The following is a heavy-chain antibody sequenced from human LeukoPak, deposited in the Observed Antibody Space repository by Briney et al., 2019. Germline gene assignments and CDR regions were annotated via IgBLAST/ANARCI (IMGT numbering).Heavy chain of an antibody. D-gene: IGHD4/OR15-4a*01. CDR3: AREKRLSSYYYYGMDV. J-gene: IGHJ6*02. V-gene: IGHV3-23*01. CDR2: ISASGGST. CDR1: GFRFSNYA. Sequence: GGSLRLSCAASGFRFSNYAMSWARQAPGKGLEWVSAISASGGSTYYADSVKGRFTISRDNAKNTLYLQMNSLRAEDTAVYYCAREKRLSSYYYYGMDVWGQGTTVTVSS.